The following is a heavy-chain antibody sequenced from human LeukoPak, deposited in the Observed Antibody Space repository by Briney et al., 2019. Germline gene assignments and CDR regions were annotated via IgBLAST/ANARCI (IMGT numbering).Heavy chain of an antibody. CDR1: GVSIGSTHYY. CDR3: VKDGGHTALDP. J-gene: IGHJ5*02. V-gene: IGHV4-61*02. CDR2: VYFSGST. D-gene: IGHD3-16*01. Sequence: SQTLSLPCTVSGVSIGSTHYYWGGIRQPAGKGVEWIGRVYFSGSTNYNPSLKGRVTISVDTSKNQFSLSLMSVTAADTAVYYCVKDGGHTALDPWGQGTQVTVSS.